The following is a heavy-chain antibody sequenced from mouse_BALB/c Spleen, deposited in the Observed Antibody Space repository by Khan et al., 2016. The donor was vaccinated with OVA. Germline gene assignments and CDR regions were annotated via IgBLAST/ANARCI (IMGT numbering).Heavy chain of an antibody. V-gene: IGHV2-9*02. CDR2: IWAGGST. CDR3: ARLEDI. CDR1: GFSLTSYG. Sequence: VELVESGPGLVAPSQSLSITCTVSGFSLTSYGVHWVRQPPGKGLEWLGVIWAGGSTNYNSALMYSLSISKDNSKSQVFLKMTSLQTDDTAMYYCARLEDIWGQGTTLTVSS. D-gene: IGHD1-3*01. J-gene: IGHJ2*01.